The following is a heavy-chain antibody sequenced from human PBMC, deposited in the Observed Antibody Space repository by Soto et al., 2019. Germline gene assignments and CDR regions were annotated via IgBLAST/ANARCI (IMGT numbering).Heavy chain of an antibody. CDR1: GGSISSYY. J-gene: IGHJ4*02. CDR3: AGVGCSGGYCYHFDY. D-gene: IGHD2-15*01. V-gene: IGHV4-59*01. Sequence: QVQLQESGPGLVKPSETLSLTCTVSGGSISSYYWSWIRQPPGKGLEWIGYIYYSGNTNYNPPLKNRITNSVDTSRNQFPLKLSSVTAADTAVYYCAGVGCSGGYCYHFDYWGQGSLVTVSS. CDR2: IYYSGNT.